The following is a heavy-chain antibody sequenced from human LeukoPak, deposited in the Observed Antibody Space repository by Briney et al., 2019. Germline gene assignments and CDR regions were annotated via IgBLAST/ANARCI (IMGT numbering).Heavy chain of an antibody. V-gene: IGHV4-39*01. CDR2: IYYSGST. CDR1: GDSLSSSSYY. CDR3: ARLEGSITIFGVLQGYFDY. Sequence: SETLSLTCTVSGDSLSSSSYYWGWIRQPPGKGLEWIGSIYYSGSTYYNPSLKSRVTISVDTSKNQFSLKLSSVTAADTAVYFCARLEGSITIFGVLQGYFDYWGQGTLVTVSS. J-gene: IGHJ4*02. D-gene: IGHD3-3*01.